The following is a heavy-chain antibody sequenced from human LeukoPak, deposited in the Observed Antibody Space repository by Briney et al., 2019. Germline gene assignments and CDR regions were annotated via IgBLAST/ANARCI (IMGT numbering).Heavy chain of an antibody. V-gene: IGHV3-21*01. CDR1: GFTFSSYS. CDR3: AREMRIVGATDAFDI. CDR2: ISSSSSYI. J-gene: IGHJ3*02. D-gene: IGHD1-26*01. Sequence: GGSLRLSCAASGFTFSSYSMNWVRQAPGKGLEWVSSISSSSSYIYYADSVKGRFTISRDNAKNSLYLQMNSLRAEDTAVYYCAREMRIVGATDAFDIWGQGTMVTVSS.